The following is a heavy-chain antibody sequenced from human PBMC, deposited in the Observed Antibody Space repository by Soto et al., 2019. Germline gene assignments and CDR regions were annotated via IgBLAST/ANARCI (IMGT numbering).Heavy chain of an antibody. CDR3: AKAMRQWLVPNYGMDV. J-gene: IGHJ6*02. V-gene: IGHV3-23*01. CDR1: GFIFSNFA. Sequence: PGGSLRLSCTASGFIFSNFAMSWVRQAPGKGLEWVLGLSGSGGNTYYADSVKGRFTISRDNSKNTLYLQMNSLRAEDTALYYCAKAMRQWLVPNYGMDVWGQGTTVTVSS. D-gene: IGHD6-19*01. CDR2: LSGSGGNT.